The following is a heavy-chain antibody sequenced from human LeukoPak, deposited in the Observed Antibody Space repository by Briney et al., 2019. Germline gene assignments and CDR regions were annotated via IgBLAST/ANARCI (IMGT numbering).Heavy chain of an antibody. CDR1: GYTFTSYD. J-gene: IGHJ4*02. CDR3: ARVDGDETLDY. Sequence: ASVKVSCKASGYTFTSYDINWVRQAPGQGLEWMGWMNHNSGNTDYAQKLQGRVTITRNNSISTAYMELSSLRSEDTAVYYFARVDGDETLDYWGQGTLVTVSS. D-gene: IGHD4-17*01. V-gene: IGHV1-8*01. CDR2: MNHNSGNT.